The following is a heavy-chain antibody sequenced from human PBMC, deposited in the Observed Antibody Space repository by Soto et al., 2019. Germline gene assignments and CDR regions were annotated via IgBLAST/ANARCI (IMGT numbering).Heavy chain of an antibody. J-gene: IGHJ4*02. D-gene: IGHD3-9*01. CDR2: ISGSGGST. Sequence: GGSLRLSCAASGFTFSSYAMSWVRPAPGKGLEWVSAISGSGGSTYYADSVNGRFTISRDNSKNTLYLQMNSLRAEDTAVYYCANILTGYYGIDYWGQGTLVTVSS. V-gene: IGHV3-23*01. CDR3: ANILTGYYGIDY. CDR1: GFTFSSYA.